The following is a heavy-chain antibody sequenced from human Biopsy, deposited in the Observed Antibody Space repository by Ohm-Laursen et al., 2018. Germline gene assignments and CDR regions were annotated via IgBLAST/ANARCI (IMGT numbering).Heavy chain of an antibody. CDR3: ARDVGSSGWYYYGMDV. Sequence: SLRLSCAASGFAFSYYGLHWVRLAPGKGLEWVGRTRNNGKTYTKEYATSVKGRFTISRDDSKNSLYLQMNSLKTEDTAVYFCARDVGSSGWYYYGMDVWGQGTTVTVSS. V-gene: IGHV3-72*01. J-gene: IGHJ6*02. CDR1: GFAFSYYG. CDR2: TRNNGKTYTK. D-gene: IGHD6-19*01.